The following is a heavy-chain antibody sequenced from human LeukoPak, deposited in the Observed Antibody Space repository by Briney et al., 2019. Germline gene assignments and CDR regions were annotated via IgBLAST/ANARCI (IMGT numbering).Heavy chain of an antibody. J-gene: IGHJ6*02. D-gene: IGHD1-14*01. V-gene: IGHV1-69*04. CDR1: GYTFTSYG. Sequence: ASVKVSCKASGYTFTSYGISWVRQAPGQGLERMGRIIPILGIANYAQKFQGRVTITADKSTSTAYMELSSLRSEDTAVYYCARAGRNGPHGMDVWGQGTTVTVSS. CDR3: ARAGRNGPHGMDV. CDR2: IIPILGIA.